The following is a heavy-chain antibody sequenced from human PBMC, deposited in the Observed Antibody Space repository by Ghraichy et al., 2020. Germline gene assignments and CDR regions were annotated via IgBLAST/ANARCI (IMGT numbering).Heavy chain of an antibody. CDR1: GFTFSNYW. Sequence: GGSLRLSCAASGFTFSNYWMSWVRQAPGKGLEWVANIKQDGSEKYYVDSVKGRFTISRDNAKNSLHLQMNSLRAEDTAVYYCARIHYYDISGYQSPGQDYWGQGSLVTVSS. V-gene: IGHV3-7*01. CDR3: ARIHYYDISGYQSPGQDY. J-gene: IGHJ4*02. CDR2: IKQDGSEK. D-gene: IGHD3-22*01.